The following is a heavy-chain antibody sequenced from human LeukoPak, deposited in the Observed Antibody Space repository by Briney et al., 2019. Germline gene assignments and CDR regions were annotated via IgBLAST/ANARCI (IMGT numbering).Heavy chain of an antibody. D-gene: IGHD3-10*01. CDR3: AKDGVGYYGSGSYTN. CDR2: ISGSGGST. Sequence: PGGSLRLSCAASGFTFSSYAMSWVRQAPGKGLEWVSAISGSGGSTYYADSVKGRFTISRDNSKNTLYLQMNSPRAEDTAVYYCAKDGVGYYGSGSYTNWGQGTLVTVSS. J-gene: IGHJ4*02. CDR1: GFTFSSYA. V-gene: IGHV3-23*01.